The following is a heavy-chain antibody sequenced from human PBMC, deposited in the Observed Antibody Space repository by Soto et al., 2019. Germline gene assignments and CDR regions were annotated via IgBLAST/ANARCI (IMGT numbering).Heavy chain of an antibody. D-gene: IGHD2-15*01. J-gene: IGHJ5*02. Sequence: QVQLQQWGAGLLKPSETLSLTCAVYGGSFSGYYWSWIRQPPGKGLEWIGEINHSGSTNYNPSLKSRVTISVDTSKHQFSLKLSSVTAADTAVYYCARDRVVVVAATFHWFDPWGQGTLVTVSS. CDR1: GGSFSGYY. CDR2: INHSGST. V-gene: IGHV4-34*01. CDR3: ARDRVVVVAATFHWFDP.